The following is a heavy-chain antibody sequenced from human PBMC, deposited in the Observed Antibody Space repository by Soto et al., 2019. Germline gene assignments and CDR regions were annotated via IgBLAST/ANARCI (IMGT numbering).Heavy chain of an antibody. V-gene: IGHV1-46*01. CDR3: ARDLEGYCSGGSCGAFDI. CDR1: GGTFSSYA. CDR2: INPSGGST. J-gene: IGHJ3*02. D-gene: IGHD2-15*01. Sequence: ASVKVSCKASGGTFSSYAISWVRQAPGQGLEWMGIINPSGGSTSYAQKFQGRVTMTRDTSTSTVYMELSSLRSEDTAVYYCARDLEGYCSGGSCGAFDIWGQGTMVTVSS.